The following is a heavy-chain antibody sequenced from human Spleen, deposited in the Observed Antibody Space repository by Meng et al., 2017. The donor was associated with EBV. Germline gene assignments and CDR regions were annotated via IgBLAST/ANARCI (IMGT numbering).Heavy chain of an antibody. J-gene: IGHJ4*02. CDR2: ISSSGDI. CDR1: GFIFSDYY. D-gene: IGHD2-2*01. V-gene: IGHV3-11*01. Sequence: VKLGDSGGGLCKPGGSLRLSCAVSGFIFSDYYMGWIRQAPGKGLEWVSYISSSGDIFYADSVKGRFTISRDNAKNSLFLQMNSLRAEDTAVYYCARDGEAWTTSCFDYWGQGALVTVSS. CDR3: ARDGEAWTTSCFDY.